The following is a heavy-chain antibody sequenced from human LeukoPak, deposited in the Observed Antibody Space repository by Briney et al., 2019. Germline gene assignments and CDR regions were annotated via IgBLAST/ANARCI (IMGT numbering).Heavy chain of an antibody. J-gene: IGHJ3*02. D-gene: IGHD2-2*01. CDR1: AFTFTKFW. Sequence: GGSLRLSCAASAFTFTKFWMHWVRQAPGRGLVWVSRVKGDGISTLYADSVKGRFTISRDNAKNTLYLQMNSLRADDTALYYCATGPYAAFEMWGQGTMATVSS. CDR2: VKGDGIST. V-gene: IGHV3-74*01. CDR3: ATGPYAAFEM.